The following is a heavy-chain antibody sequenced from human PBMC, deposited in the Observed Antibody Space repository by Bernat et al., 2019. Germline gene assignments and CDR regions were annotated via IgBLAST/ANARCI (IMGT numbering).Heavy chain of an antibody. D-gene: IGHD3-22*01. CDR2: IYHSGST. Sequence: QVQLQESGPGLVKPSGTLSLTCAVSGGSISSSNWWSWVRQPPGKGLEWLGEIYHSGSTNYNPALRSRVTISVDKSKNQFSLKLSSVTAADTAVYYGARTSRRGYYDSSGYYYFDYWGQGTLVTVSS. CDR3: ARTSRRGYYDSSGYYYFDY. CDR1: GGSISSSNW. J-gene: IGHJ4*02. V-gene: IGHV4-4*02.